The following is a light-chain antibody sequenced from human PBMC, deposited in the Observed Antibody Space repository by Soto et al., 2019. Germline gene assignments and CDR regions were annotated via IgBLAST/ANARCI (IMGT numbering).Light chain of an antibody. CDR2: SNN. J-gene: IGLJ3*02. CDR3: AAWDDSLNGRRV. V-gene: IGLV1-44*01. Sequence: QAVVTQPPSASGTPGQRVTISCSGSSSNIGSNTVNWYQQLPGTAPKLLIYSNNQRLSGVPDRFSGSKSGTSASLAISGLQSEDEADYYCAAWDDSLNGRRVFGGGTKLTVL. CDR1: SSNIGSNT.